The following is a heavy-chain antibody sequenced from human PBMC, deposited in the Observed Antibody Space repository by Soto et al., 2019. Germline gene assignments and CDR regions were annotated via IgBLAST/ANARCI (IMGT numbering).Heavy chain of an antibody. CDR2: INAGNGNT. CDR1: GYTSNNYA. CDR3: ARERLTLVGGAPFF. Sequence: QAQLVQSGAEVKKPGASVKVSCKASGYTSNNYAIHWVRQAPGQSLEWMGWINAGNGNTKYSQSFQGRVTITRDTSANTVHLELTSLRSEDTAVYYCARERLTLVGGAPFFWGQGTLVIVSS. J-gene: IGHJ4*02. D-gene: IGHD3-10*01. V-gene: IGHV1-3*01.